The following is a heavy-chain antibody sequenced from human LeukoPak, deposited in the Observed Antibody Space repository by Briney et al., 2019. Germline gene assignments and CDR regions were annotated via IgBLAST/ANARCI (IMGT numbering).Heavy chain of an antibody. D-gene: IGHD3-22*01. J-gene: IGHJ3*02. CDR2: VDYTGET. Sequence: SETLSLTCSVSGASIRSSRLYGGWVRQPPGKDLEWIASVDYTGETYYNPSLKSRVTISVDTSKNQFFLRLTTVTAADTAVYYCARTMIVVGSDAFDIWGQGTMVTISS. V-gene: IGHV4-39*07. CDR1: GASIRSSRLY. CDR3: ARTMIVVGSDAFDI.